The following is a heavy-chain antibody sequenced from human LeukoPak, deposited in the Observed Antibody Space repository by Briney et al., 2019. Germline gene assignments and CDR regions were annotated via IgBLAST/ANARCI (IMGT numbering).Heavy chain of an antibody. Sequence: SETLSLTCTVSGGSISSYYWSWIRQPPGKGLEWFGYIYYSGSTNYNPSLKSRVTISVDTSKNQFSLKLSSVTAADTAVYYCARSVRGYSGYDNFDYWGQGTLVTVSS. D-gene: IGHD5-12*01. CDR2: IYYSGST. CDR1: GGSISSYY. V-gene: IGHV4-59*01. CDR3: ARSVRGYSGYDNFDY. J-gene: IGHJ4*02.